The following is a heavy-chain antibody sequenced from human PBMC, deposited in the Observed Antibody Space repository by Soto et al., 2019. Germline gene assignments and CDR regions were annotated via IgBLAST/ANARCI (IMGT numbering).Heavy chain of an antibody. CDR3: ARGGKWSEASMVRENYYYYYMDV. V-gene: IGHV1-2*04. D-gene: IGHD3-10*01. Sequence: ASVKVSCKASGYTFTGYYMHWVRQAPGQGLEWMGWINPNSGGTNYAQKFQGWVTMTRDTSISTAYMELSRLRSDDTAVYYCARGGKWSEASMVRENYYYYYMDVWGKGTTVTVSS. CDR2: INPNSGGT. CDR1: GYTFTGYY. J-gene: IGHJ6*03.